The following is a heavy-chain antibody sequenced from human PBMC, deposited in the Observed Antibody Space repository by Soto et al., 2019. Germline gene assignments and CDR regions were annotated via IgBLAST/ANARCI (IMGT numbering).Heavy chain of an antibody. CDR3: ARVGDGDAFDI. CDR2: ISSSSSYI. V-gene: IGHV3-21*01. D-gene: IGHD2-21*02. CDR1: GFTFRSYS. J-gene: IGHJ3*02. Sequence: EVQLVESGGGLVKPGGSLRLSCAASGFTFRSYSMDWVRQAPGKGLEWVSSISSSSSYIYYADSVKGRFTISRDNAKNSLYLQMNSLRAEDTAVYYCARVGDGDAFDIWGQGTMVTVSS.